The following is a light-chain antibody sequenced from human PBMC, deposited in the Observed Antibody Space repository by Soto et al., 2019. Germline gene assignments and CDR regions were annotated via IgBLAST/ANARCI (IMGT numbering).Light chain of an antibody. Sequence: QSALTQPASLSGSPGQSITISCTGTSSDIGAYDYVSWFQQHPGKAPKLMISEVNNRPSGVSNRFSGSKSGNTAYLTISGLQVEDEAEYFRFSFTTTSTHVSGTGTKVTVL. V-gene: IGLV2-14*01. CDR1: SSDIGAYDY. J-gene: IGLJ1*01. CDR3: FSFTTTSTHV. CDR2: EVN.